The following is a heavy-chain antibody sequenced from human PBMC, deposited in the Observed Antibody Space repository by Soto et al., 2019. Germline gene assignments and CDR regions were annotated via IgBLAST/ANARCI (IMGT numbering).Heavy chain of an antibody. J-gene: IGHJ1*01. CDR3: ARPPRSRAEYFQH. V-gene: IGHV5-51*01. Sequence: EVQLVQSGAEVKKPGESLKISCKGSGYSFTSYWIGWVRQMPGKGLEWMGIIYPGDSDTRYSPSFQGQVTISADKPISTAYLQWSSRKASDTAMYYCARPPRSRAEYFQHWGQGTLVTGSS. CDR2: IYPGDSDT. CDR1: GYSFTSYW.